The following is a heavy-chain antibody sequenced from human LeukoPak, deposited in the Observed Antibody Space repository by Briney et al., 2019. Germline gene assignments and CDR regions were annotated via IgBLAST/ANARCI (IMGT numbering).Heavy chain of an antibody. CDR2: ISSSSSTM. J-gene: IGHJ4*02. Sequence: PGGSLRLSCAASRFTFSTYSMNWVRQAPGKGLEWVSHISSSSSTMYYADSVKGRFTISRDNAKNSLYLQMNSLREEDTAVYYCARERTYGGNFDYWGQGTLVTVSS. V-gene: IGHV3-48*02. CDR3: ARERTYGGNFDY. CDR1: RFTFSTYS. D-gene: IGHD4-17*01.